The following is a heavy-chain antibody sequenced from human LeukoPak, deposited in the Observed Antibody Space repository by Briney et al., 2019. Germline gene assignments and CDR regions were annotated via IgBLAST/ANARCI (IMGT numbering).Heavy chain of an antibody. CDR2: IYYSGST. V-gene: IGHV4-59*01. CDR1: GGSISSYY. CDR3: ARDLSRYDSSATDAFDI. D-gene: IGHD3-22*01. Sequence: SETLSLTCTVSGGSISSYYWSWIRQPPGKGLEWIGYIYYSGSTNYNPSLKSRVTISVDTSKNQFSLKLSSVTAADTAVYYCARDLSRYDSSATDAFDIWGQGTMVTVSS. J-gene: IGHJ3*02.